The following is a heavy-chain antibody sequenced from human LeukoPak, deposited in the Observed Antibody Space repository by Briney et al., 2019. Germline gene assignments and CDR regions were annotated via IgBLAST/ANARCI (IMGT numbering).Heavy chain of an antibody. CDR3: ARVKYSSSWYWFDP. CDR1: GGSISSYY. CDR2: IYYSGST. J-gene: IGHJ5*02. V-gene: IGHV4-59*01. Sequence: SETLSLTCTVSGGSISSYYWSWIRRPPGKGLEWIGYIYYSGSTNYNPSLKSRVTISVDTSKNQFSLKLSSVTAADTAVYYCARVKYSSSWYWFDPWGQGTLVTVSS. D-gene: IGHD6-13*01.